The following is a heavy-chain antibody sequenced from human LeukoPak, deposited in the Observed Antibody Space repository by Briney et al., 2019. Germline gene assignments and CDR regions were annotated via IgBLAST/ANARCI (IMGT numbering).Heavy chain of an antibody. J-gene: IGHJ6*03. CDR3: ARGLRGGTVVTPAIRKDYYYYYMDV. CDR1: GGSISSSSYY. V-gene: IGHV4-39*07. CDR2: IYYSGST. Sequence: SETLSLTCTVSGGSISSSSYYWGWIRQPPGKGLEWIGSIYYSGSTNYNPSLKSRVTISVDTSKNQFSLKLSSVTAADTAVYYCARGLRGGTVVTPAIRKDYYYYYMDVWGKGTTVTI. D-gene: IGHD4-23*01.